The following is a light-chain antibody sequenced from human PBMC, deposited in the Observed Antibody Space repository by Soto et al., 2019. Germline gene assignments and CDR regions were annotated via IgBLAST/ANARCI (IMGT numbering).Light chain of an antibody. V-gene: IGKV1-5*01. CDR1: QSISSW. J-gene: IGKJ2*01. CDR3: QQYRT. Sequence: DIQMTQSPSTLSASVGDRVTITCRASQSISSWLAWYQQKPGKAPKLLIYDASSLESGVPSRFSGSASGTEFTLTIRSLQPDDFATYYCQQYRTFGQGTKLEIK. CDR2: DAS.